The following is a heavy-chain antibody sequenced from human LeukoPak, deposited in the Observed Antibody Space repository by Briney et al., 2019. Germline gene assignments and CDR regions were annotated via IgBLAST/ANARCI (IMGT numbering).Heavy chain of an antibody. J-gene: IGHJ4*02. CDR2: INTNTGNP. CDR3: ARTNYGGYTNQFDY. CDR1: GYTFTSYA. Sequence: ASVKVSCKASGYTFTSYAMNWVRQAPGQGLEWMGWINTNTGNPTYAQGFTGRFVFSLDTSVSTAYLQISSLKAEDTAVYYCARTNYGGYTNQFDYWGQGTLVTVSS. V-gene: IGHV7-4-1*02. D-gene: IGHD4-17*01.